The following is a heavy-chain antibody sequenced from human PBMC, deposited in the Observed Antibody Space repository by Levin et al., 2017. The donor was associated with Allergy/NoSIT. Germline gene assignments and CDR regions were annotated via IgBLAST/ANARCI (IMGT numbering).Heavy chain of an antibody. Sequence: GESLKISCAASGFTFSSYAMSWVRQAPGKGLEWVSAISGSGGSTYYADSVKGRFTISRDNSKNTLYLQMNSLRAEDTAVYYCAKVENLLWELLGVHFDYWGQGTLVTVSS. CDR1: GFTFSSYA. CDR2: ISGSGGST. D-gene: IGHD1-26*01. J-gene: IGHJ4*02. V-gene: IGHV3-23*01. CDR3: AKVENLLWELLGVHFDY.